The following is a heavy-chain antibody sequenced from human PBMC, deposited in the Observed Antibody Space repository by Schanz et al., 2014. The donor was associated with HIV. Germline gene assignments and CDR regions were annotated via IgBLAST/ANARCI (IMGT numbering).Heavy chain of an antibody. CDR2: IWYDGSNK. V-gene: IGHV3-33*01. D-gene: IGHD5-18*01. J-gene: IGHJ6*02. CDR1: GFTFSSYG. Sequence: QVQLVESGGGVVQPGRSLRLSCAASGFTFSSYGMHWVRPAPGKGLEWVAVIWYDGSNKYYADSVKGRFTISRDNSKNTLYLQMNSLRAEDTAVYYCARDAASHSYGSTMDVWGQGTTVTVSS. CDR3: ARDAASHSYGSTMDV.